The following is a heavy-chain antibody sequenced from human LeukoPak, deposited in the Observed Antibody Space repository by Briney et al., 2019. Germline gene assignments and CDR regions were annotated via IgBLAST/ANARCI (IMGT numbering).Heavy chain of an antibody. Sequence: GGSLRLSCAASGFTFSSYGMHWVRQAPGKGLEWVAVIWYDGSNKYYADSVKGRFTISRDNSKNTLYLQMNSLGAEDTAVYYCAKDYGSGSYSFDYWGQGTLVTVSS. CDR1: GFTFSSYG. J-gene: IGHJ4*02. CDR2: IWYDGSNK. V-gene: IGHV3-33*06. CDR3: AKDYGSGSYSFDY. D-gene: IGHD3-10*01.